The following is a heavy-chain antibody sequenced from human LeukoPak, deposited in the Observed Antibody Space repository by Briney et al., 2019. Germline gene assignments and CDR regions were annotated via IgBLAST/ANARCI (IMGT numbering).Heavy chain of an antibody. CDR2: INHSGRT. CDR1: GGSFSGYY. V-gene: IGHV4-34*01. Sequence: SETLSLTCAVYGGSFSGYYWSWIRQPPGKGLEWIGEINHSGRTNYNPSLKSPVTISVDTSTNQFSLYLSSVTAPNTPVYNSARVRVGATPASDYWGQGTLVTVSS. CDR3: ARVRVGATPASDY. D-gene: IGHD1-26*01. J-gene: IGHJ4*02.